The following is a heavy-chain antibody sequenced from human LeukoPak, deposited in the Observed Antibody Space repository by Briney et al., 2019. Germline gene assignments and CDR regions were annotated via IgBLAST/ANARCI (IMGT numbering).Heavy chain of an antibody. Sequence: GGSLRLSCAASGFTFSSYAMSWVRQAPGKGLEWVSAISGSGGSTYYADSVKGRFTISRDNAKNSLYLQMNSLRAEDTAVYYCARDRGAAYSYMDVWGKGTTVTVSS. CDR3: ARDRGAAYSYMDV. CDR1: GFTFSSYA. CDR2: ISGSGGST. J-gene: IGHJ6*03. D-gene: IGHD3-10*01. V-gene: IGHV3-23*01.